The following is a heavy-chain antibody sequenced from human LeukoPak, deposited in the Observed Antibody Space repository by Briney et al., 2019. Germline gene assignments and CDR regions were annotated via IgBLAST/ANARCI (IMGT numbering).Heavy chain of an antibody. J-gene: IGHJ4*02. CDR3: TRESGACSPFGF. CDR1: GGSILTTNW. V-gene: IGHV4-4*02. D-gene: IGHD2-21*02. CDR2: VHLSGAS. Sequence: SGTLSLTCAVSGGSILTTNWWSWVRQPPGKGLEWIGEVHLSGASNYNPSLKSRVNMSIDKSKNQLSLELTSVTAADTAIYYGTRESGACSPFGFWGQGTLVTVSS.